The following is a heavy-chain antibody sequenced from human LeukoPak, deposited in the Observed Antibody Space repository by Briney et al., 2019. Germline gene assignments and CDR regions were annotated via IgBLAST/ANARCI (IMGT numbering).Heavy chain of an antibody. J-gene: IGHJ5*02. CDR1: GGSISSYY. CDR3: ARTRYRGNWFDP. V-gene: IGHV4-4*07. D-gene: IGHD1-14*01. CDR2: IYTSGST. Sequence: SETLSLTCTVSGGSISSYYWSWIRQPAGKGPEWIGRIYTSGSTNYNPSLKSRVTMSVDTSKNQFSLKLSSVTAADTAVYYCARTRYRGNWFDPWGQGTLVTVSS.